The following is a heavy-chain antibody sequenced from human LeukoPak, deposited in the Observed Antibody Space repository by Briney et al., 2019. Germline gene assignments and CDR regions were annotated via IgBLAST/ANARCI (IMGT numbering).Heavy chain of an antibody. D-gene: IGHD6-6*01. Sequence: QPGGSLRLSCAASGFTFSSYAMNWVRQAPGKGLEWVSAMSYSGSSTCYADSVKGRFTISRDNSKNTLYLQMNSLRAEDTAVYYCAKDRSSSFSGFLEYWGQGTLVTVSS. V-gene: IGHV3-23*01. CDR1: GFTFSSYA. CDR2: MSYSGSST. CDR3: AKDRSSSFSGFLEY. J-gene: IGHJ4*02.